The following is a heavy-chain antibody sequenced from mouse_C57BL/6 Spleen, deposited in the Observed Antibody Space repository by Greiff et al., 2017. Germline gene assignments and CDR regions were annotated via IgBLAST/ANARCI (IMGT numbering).Heavy chain of an antibody. V-gene: IGHV5-17*01. Sequence: EVQLVESGGGLVKPGGSLKLSCAASGFTFSDYGMHWVRQAPEKGLEWVAYISSGSSTIYYADTVKGRFTISRDNAKNTLFLQMTSLRSEDTAMYYCARTETAQTPFAYWGQGTLVTVSA. CDR2: ISSGSSTI. D-gene: IGHD3-2*02. J-gene: IGHJ3*01. CDR1: GFTFSDYG. CDR3: ARTETAQTPFAY.